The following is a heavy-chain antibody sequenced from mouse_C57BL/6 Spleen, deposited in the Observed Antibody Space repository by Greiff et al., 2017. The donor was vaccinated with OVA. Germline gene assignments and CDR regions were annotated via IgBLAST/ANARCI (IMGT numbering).Heavy chain of an antibody. J-gene: IGHJ2*01. CDR3: ARQNYGSSYSY. CDR2: ISGGGGNT. D-gene: IGHD1-1*01. Sequence: EVKVEESGGGLVKPGGSLKLSCAASGFTFSSYTMSWVRQTPEKRLEWVATISGGGGNTYYPDSVKGRFTISRDNAKNTLYLQMSSLRSEDTALYYCARQNYGSSYSYWGQGTTLTVSS. V-gene: IGHV5-9*01. CDR1: GFTFSSYT.